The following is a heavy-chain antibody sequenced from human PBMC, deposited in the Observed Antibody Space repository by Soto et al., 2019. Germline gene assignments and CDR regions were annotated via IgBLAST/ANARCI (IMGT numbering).Heavy chain of an antibody. D-gene: IGHD1-7*01. J-gene: IGHJ5*02. CDR3: AGGNYVPWFDP. CDR2: IYYSGRT. CDR1: SGSISSSSYY. Sequence: QLQLQESGPGLVKPSETLSLTCTVSSGSISSSSYYWGWIRQPPGKVLEWLGRIYYSGRTYYNPSLRRRVTISVDTPKNQVSLKLSSVTAADTAVYYCAGGNYVPWFDPWGQGTLVTVSS. V-gene: IGHV4-39*01.